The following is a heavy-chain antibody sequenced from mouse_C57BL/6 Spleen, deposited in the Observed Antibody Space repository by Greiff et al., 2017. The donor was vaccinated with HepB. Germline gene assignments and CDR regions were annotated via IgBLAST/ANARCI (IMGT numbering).Heavy chain of an antibody. Sequence: VQLQQSDTELVKPGASVKISCKVSGYTFTDHTIHWMKQRPEQGLEWIGYIYPRDGSTKYNEKFKGKATLTAAKSSSTAYMQRNSLTSEDSAVYFCASDYSNSRWYFDVWGTGTTVTVSS. D-gene: IGHD2-5*01. J-gene: IGHJ1*03. CDR3: ASDYSNSRWYFDV. CDR2: IYPRDGST. CDR1: GYTFTDHT. V-gene: IGHV1-78*01.